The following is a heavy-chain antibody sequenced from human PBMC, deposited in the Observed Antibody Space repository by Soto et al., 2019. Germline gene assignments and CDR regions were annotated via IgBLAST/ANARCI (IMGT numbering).Heavy chain of an antibody. CDR1: GGSFSGYY. J-gene: IGHJ5*02. CDR3: ARETYYDILTGPPRFDP. V-gene: IGHV4-34*01. Sequence: PSETLSLTCAVYGGSFSGYYWSWIRQPPGKGLEWIGEINHSGSTNYNPSLKSRVTISVDTSKNQFSLKLSSVTAADTAVYYCARETYYDILTGPPRFDPWGQGTLVTVSS. D-gene: IGHD3-9*01. CDR2: INHSGST.